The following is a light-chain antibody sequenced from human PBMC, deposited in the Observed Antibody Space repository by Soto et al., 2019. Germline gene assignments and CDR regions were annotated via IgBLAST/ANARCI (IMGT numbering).Light chain of an antibody. CDR1: QSVLSTSNNKNY. Sequence: DIVMTQSPDSLAVSLGERATINCKSSQSVLSTSNNKNYLGWYQQKPAQPPKLLIYWASIRESGVPHRFSGSGSGTDFALTISSLQAEDVAVSYCQQYYSTFPFTFGPGTKVEIK. J-gene: IGKJ3*01. V-gene: IGKV4-1*01. CDR3: QQYYSTFPFT. CDR2: WAS.